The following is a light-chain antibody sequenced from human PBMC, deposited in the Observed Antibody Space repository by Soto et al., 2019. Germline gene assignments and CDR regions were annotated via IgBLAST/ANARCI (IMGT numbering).Light chain of an antibody. V-gene: IGKV3-20*01. CDR3: QDYGSSPQT. CDR2: GAS. Sequence: EIMLTQSPGTLSLSPGERATLSCRASQSVSSSYLAWYQQKPGQAPRLLIYGASSRATGIPDRFSGSGSGTDFTLTISRLEPEDFAVYYCQDYGSSPQTFGQGTKVDIK. J-gene: IGKJ1*01. CDR1: QSVSSSY.